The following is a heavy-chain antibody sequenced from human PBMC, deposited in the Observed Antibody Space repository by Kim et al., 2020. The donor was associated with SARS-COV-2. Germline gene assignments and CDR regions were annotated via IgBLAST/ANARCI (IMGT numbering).Heavy chain of an antibody. D-gene: IGHD3-16*01. Sequence: ASVKVSCKTSGHFFTRDSIHWVRQAPGQGLEWMGGIDCGNGNTIYSQKFQGRVTFTTDTSASTAYMELSFLRSEDSAVYYCLGGFYLDYWGQGTLVTVSS. CDR1: GHFFTRDS. J-gene: IGHJ4*02. CDR2: IDCGNGNT. CDR3: LGGFYLDY. V-gene: IGHV1-3*01.